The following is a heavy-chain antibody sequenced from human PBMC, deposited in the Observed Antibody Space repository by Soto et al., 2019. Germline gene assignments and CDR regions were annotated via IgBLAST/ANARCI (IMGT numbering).Heavy chain of an antibody. V-gene: IGHV3-30*03. Sequence: GGSLRLSCAASGFTFSSYGMHWVRQAPGKGLEWVAVISYDGSNKYYADSVKGRFTISRDNSKNTLYLQMNSLRAEDTAVYYCASSGDRIYYYYGMDVWGQGTTVTVSS. CDR1: GFTFSSYG. J-gene: IGHJ6*02. CDR2: ISYDGSNK. D-gene: IGHD4-17*01. CDR3: ASSGDRIYYYYGMDV.